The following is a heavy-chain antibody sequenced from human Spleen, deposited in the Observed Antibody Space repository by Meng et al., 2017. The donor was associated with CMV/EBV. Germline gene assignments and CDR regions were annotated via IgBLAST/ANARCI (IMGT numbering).Heavy chain of an antibody. V-gene: IGHV3-7*01. J-gene: IGHJ5*02. CDR1: GFSFSDHI. Sequence: GESLKISCAASGFSFSDHIMNWVRQAPGKGLEWVGNINQHGSENQYADSVRGRFTISRDNARNSVYLQMNTLRAEDTAVYYCATTYYYDDTDYPSGQGTLVTVSS. CDR3: ATTYYYDDTDYP. D-gene: IGHD3-22*01. CDR2: INQHGSEN.